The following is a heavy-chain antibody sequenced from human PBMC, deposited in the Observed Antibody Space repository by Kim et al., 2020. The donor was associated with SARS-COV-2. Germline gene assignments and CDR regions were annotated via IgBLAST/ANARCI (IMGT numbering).Heavy chain of an antibody. J-gene: IGHJ4*02. Sequence: STNCNPSLKSRVTISDDTSTNQFFLNLTSVTAADTAIYYCAEYRTTTMVNYWGQGTRVTVSS. V-gene: IGHV4-39*01. CDR2: ST. CDR3: AEYRTTTMVNY. D-gene: IGHD3-10*01.